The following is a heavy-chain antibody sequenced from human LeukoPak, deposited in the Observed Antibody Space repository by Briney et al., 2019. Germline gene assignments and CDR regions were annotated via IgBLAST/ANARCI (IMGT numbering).Heavy chain of an antibody. Sequence: GGSLRLSCAASGFTVSSNYMSWVRQAPGKGLEWVSVIYSGGSTYYADSVKGRFTISRDNSKNTLYLQMNSLRAEDTAVYYCARSVGLYGILTGYYTGSGAFDIWGQGTMVTVSS. CDR3: ARSVGLYGILTGYYTGSGAFDI. V-gene: IGHV3-66*01. CDR1: GFTVSSNY. D-gene: IGHD3-9*01. CDR2: IYSGGST. J-gene: IGHJ3*02.